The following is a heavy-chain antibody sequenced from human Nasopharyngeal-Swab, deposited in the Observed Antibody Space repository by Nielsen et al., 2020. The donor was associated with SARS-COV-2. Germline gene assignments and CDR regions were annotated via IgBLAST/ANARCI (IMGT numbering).Heavy chain of an antibody. CDR1: GFAFSDYS. Sequence: GGSLRLSCAASGFAFSDYSMDWVRQAPGKGLEWVSYITSSSSTRYYVDSVKGRFTVSRDNAKNSLYLQMSSLRDEDTAVYYCVREFEATGATYLDYWGLGTLVTVSS. D-gene: IGHD1-26*01. CDR2: ITSSSSTR. V-gene: IGHV3-48*02. CDR3: VREFEATGATYLDY. J-gene: IGHJ4*02.